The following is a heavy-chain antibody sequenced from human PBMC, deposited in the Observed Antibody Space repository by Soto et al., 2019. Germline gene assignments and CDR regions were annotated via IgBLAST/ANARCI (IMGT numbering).Heavy chain of an antibody. Sequence: QVQLQESGPGLVKPSQTLSLTCTVSGGSISSGGYYWSWIRQHPGKGLEWIGYIYYSGSTYYNPSLKRRVTIAVDTSKNQFSLKLGSVTAADTAVYYCARNNYGDYSHAFDIWGQGTMVTVSS. CDR2: IYYSGST. D-gene: IGHD4-17*01. CDR1: GGSISSGGYY. CDR3: ARNNYGDYSHAFDI. J-gene: IGHJ3*02. V-gene: IGHV4-31*03.